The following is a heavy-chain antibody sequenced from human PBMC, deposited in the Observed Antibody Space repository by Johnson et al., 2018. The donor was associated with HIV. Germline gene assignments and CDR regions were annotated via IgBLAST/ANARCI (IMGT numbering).Heavy chain of an antibody. CDR2: ISWNSGSI. J-gene: IGHJ3*02. CDR1: GFTFDDYA. V-gene: IGHV3-9*01. D-gene: IGHD1-26*01. Sequence: VQLVESGGGVVQAGGSLRLSCAASGFTFDDYAMHWVRQAPGKGLEWVSGISWNSGSIGYADSVKGRVTISRDNSKNTLYLQMNSLRAEDTAVYYCAKDEFKWELLHIWGQGTMVTVSS. CDR3: AKDEFKWELLHI.